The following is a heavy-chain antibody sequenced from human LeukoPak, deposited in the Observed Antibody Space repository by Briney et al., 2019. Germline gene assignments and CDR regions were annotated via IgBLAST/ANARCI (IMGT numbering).Heavy chain of an antibody. CDR1: GFTFSNCA. D-gene: IGHD5-12*01. Sequence: PGGSLRLSCAASGFTFSNCAMTWVRQAPGKGLEWVAGISGGGRSANYLDSVKGRFTVSRDNARRSLFLQMDSLRAEDTAFYYCAKAKRNSDYLFDYWGQGTLVAVSS. CDR3: AKAKRNSDYLFDY. J-gene: IGHJ4*02. CDR2: ISGGGRSA. V-gene: IGHV3-23*01.